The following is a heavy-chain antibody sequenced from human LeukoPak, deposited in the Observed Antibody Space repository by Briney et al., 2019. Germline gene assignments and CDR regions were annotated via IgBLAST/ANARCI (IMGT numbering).Heavy chain of an antibody. CDR2: IYYSGST. D-gene: IGHD2-21*02. Sequence: SETLSLTCTVSGGSISSYYWSWIRQPPGKGLEWIGYIYYSGSTNYNPSLKSRVTISVDTSKNQFSLKLTSVTAADTAVYYCAGGPKAYCGGDCYLDYWGQGTLVTVSS. J-gene: IGHJ4*02. CDR1: GGSISSYY. CDR3: AGGPKAYCGGDCYLDY. V-gene: IGHV4-59*01.